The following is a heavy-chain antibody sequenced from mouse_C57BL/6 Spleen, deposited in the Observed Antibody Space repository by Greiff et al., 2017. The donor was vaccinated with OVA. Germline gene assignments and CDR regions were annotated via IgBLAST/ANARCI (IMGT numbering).Heavy chain of an antibody. D-gene: IGHD1-1*01. CDR2: ISYDGSN. CDR1: GYSITSGYY. Sequence: EVKLMESGPGLVKPSQSLSLTCSVTGYSITSGYYWYWIRQFPGNKLEWMGYISYDGSNNYNPSLKNRISITRDTTKNQFFLKLNSVTTKDTATYYCAKEGYYGSSLDYWGQGTTLTVSS. V-gene: IGHV3-6*01. J-gene: IGHJ2*01. CDR3: AKEGYYGSSLDY.